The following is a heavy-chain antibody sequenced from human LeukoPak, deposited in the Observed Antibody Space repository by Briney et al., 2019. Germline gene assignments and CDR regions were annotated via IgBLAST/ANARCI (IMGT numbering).Heavy chain of an antibody. J-gene: IGHJ3*02. Sequence: PSETLSLTCAVYGGSFSGYYWRWIRHHPGKGLEWIGYIYSSGTTYYNPSLKSRVTISVDASKNQFSLKLNSVTAADTAVYYCARYGANSAGAFDIWGQGTMVTVSS. V-gene: IGHV4-31*11. CDR2: IYSSGTT. D-gene: IGHD4-23*01. CDR1: GGSFSGYY. CDR3: ARYGANSAGAFDI.